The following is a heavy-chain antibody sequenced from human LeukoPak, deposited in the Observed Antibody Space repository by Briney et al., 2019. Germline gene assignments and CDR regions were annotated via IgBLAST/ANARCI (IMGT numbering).Heavy chain of an antibody. J-gene: IGHJ4*02. Sequence: GGSLRLSCAASGFTFSSYCMHWVRQAPGKGLEWVAVIWYDGSNKYYADSVKGRFTISRDNSKNTLYLQMNSLRAEDTAVYYCAKGPHPRYSYGFIDYWGQGTLVTVSS. CDR1: GFTFSSYC. CDR2: IWYDGSNK. V-gene: IGHV3-33*06. CDR3: AKGPHPRYSYGFIDY. D-gene: IGHD5-18*01.